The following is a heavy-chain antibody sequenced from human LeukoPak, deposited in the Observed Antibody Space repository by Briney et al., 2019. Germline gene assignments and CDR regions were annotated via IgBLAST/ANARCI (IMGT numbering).Heavy chain of an antibody. J-gene: IGHJ3*02. CDR3: ARMYSSSWRNDAFDI. V-gene: IGHV1-8*01. D-gene: IGHD6-13*01. Sequence: ASVKVSCKDSGYTFTSYDINWVRQATGQGLEWMGWMNPNSGNTGYAQKFQGRVTMTRNTSISTAYMELSSLRSEDTAVYYCARMYSSSWRNDAFDIWGQGTMVTVSS. CDR2: MNPNSGNT. CDR1: GYTFTSYD.